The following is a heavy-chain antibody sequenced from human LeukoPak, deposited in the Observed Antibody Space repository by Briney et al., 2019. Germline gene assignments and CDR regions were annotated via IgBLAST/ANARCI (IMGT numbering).Heavy chain of an antibody. CDR3: ARGARIVVVPAAKSNWFDP. CDR1: GGSFSGYY. V-gene: IGHV4-34*01. Sequence: SETLSLTCAVYGGSFSGYYWGWIRQPPGKGLEWIGEINHSGSTNYNPSLKSRVTISLDTSKNQFSLKLSSVTAAHTAVYYCARGARIVVVPAAKSNWFDPWSQATLVTVPS. D-gene: IGHD2-2*01. CDR2: INHSGST. J-gene: IGHJ5*02.